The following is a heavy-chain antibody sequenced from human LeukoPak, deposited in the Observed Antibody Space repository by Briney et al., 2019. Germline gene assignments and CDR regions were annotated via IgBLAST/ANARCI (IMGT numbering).Heavy chain of an antibody. CDR1: GGTFSSYA. Sequence: SVKVSCKASGGTFSSYAISWVRQAPGQGLEWMGGIIPIFGTANYAQKFQGRVTITTDESTSTAYMELSSLRSEDTAVYYCARASDSGFDSSGYYYYYYGLDVWGQGTTVTVSS. D-gene: IGHD5-12*01. CDR2: IIPIFGTA. J-gene: IGHJ6*02. CDR3: ARASDSGFDSSGYYYYYYGLDV. V-gene: IGHV1-69*05.